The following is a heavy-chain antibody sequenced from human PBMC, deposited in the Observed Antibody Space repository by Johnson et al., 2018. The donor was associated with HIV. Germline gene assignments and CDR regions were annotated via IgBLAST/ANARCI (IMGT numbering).Heavy chain of an antibody. D-gene: IGHD1-26*01. Sequence: VQLVESGGGLVQRGGSLRLTCAASEFSFSNAWMSWVRQAPGKGLEWVSAISASGGSTYYADSVKGRFTISRDNSKNTLYVQMNSLRAEDTAVYYCAKVFDLVSGGAFDIWGQGTMVTVSS. CDR2: ISASGGST. V-gene: IGHV3-23*04. CDR3: AKVFDLVSGGAFDI. J-gene: IGHJ3*02. CDR1: EFSFSNAW.